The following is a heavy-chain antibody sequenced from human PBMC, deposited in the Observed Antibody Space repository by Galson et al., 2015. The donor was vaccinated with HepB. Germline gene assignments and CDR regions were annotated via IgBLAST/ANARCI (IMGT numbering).Heavy chain of an antibody. CDR2: ISAYNGNT. CDR1: GYTFTSYG. J-gene: IGHJ4*02. D-gene: IGHD5-24*01. CDR3: ALSRDGYNWGY. Sequence: SVKVSCKASGYTFTSYGISWVRQAPGQGLEWMGWISAYNGNTKYAQKLQGRVTMTTDTSTSTAYMELRSLRSDDTTVYYCALSRDGYNWGYWGQGALVTVSS. V-gene: IGHV1-18*04.